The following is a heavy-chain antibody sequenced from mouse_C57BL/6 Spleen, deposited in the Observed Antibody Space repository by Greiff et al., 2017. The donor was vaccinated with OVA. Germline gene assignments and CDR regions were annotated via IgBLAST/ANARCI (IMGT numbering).Heavy chain of an antibody. V-gene: IGHV2-9-1*01. CDR2: IWTGGGT. D-gene: IGHD2-5*01. CDR1: GFSLTSYA. J-gene: IGHJ4*01. Sequence: QVTLKVSGPGLVAPSQSLSITCTVSGFSLTSYAISWVRQPPGKGLEWLGVIWTGGGTNYNSALKSRLSISKDNSKSQVFLKMNSLQTDDTARYYCARGRLYSNFYYAMDYWGQGTSVTVSS. CDR3: ARGRLYSNFYYAMDY.